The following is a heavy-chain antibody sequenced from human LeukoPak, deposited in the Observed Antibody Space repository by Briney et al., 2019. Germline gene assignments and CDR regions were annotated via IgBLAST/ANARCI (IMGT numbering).Heavy chain of an antibody. D-gene: IGHD3-3*01. CDR2: IRADGGEK. Sequence: PGGSLRLSCEGSGFTLSNYWMSWVRQAPGKGLEWVANIRADGGEKYHLDSVEGRFTISRDNGKNSLYLQMSGLRVEDTAVYYCASALPYYDFWSGYYGLGTFDYWGQGTLVTVSS. J-gene: IGHJ4*02. CDR1: GFTLSNYW. CDR3: ASALPYYDFWSGYYGLGTFDY. V-gene: IGHV3-7*01.